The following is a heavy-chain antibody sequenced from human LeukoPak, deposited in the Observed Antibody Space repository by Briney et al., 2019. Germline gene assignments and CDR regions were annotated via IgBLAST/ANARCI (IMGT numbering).Heavy chain of an antibody. V-gene: IGHV4-39*07. CDR2: IHYSGST. CDR3: ARAYGGNSTYYFDY. Sequence: SETLSLTCTVSGGSITSSSYYWGWIRQPPGKGLEWIGTIHYSGSTYYNPSLKSRVTISVDTSKNQFSLKLSSVTAADTAVYYCARAYGGNSTYYFDYWGQGTLVTVSS. D-gene: IGHD4-23*01. J-gene: IGHJ4*02. CDR1: GGSITSSSYY.